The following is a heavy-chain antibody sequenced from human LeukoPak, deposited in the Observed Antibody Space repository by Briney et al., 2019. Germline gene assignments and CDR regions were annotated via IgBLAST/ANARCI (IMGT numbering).Heavy chain of an antibody. Sequence: ASVKVSCKASGYTFTGYYMRWVRQAPGQGLEWMGWINPNSGGTNYAQKFQGRVTMTRDTSISTAYMELSRLRSDDTAVYYCARDKDTDYYYGMDVWGQGTTVTVSS. J-gene: IGHJ6*02. CDR1: GYTFTGYY. D-gene: IGHD2-15*01. V-gene: IGHV1-2*02. CDR3: ARDKDTDYYYGMDV. CDR2: INPNSGGT.